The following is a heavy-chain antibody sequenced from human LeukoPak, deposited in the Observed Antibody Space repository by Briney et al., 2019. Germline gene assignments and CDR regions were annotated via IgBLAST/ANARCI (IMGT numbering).Heavy chain of an antibody. CDR3: ARSTGFWSGYPFDY. V-gene: IGHV3-53*01. J-gene: IGHJ4*02. CDR2: IYSGGST. Sequence: GGSLRLSCAASGFTVSSNYMSWVRQAPGKGLEWVSVIYSGGSTYYADSVKGRFTISRDNSKNTLYLQMNSLRAEDTALYYCARSTGFWSGYPFDYWGQGTLVTVSS. D-gene: IGHD3-3*01. CDR1: GFTVSSNY.